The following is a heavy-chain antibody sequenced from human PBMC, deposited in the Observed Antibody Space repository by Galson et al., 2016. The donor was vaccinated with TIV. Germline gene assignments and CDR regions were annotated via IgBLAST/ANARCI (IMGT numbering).Heavy chain of an antibody. Sequence: SVKVSCKVSGYILSKLSMHWVRQAPGKGLEWMGGFDPEEGETIYAQNFQGRVFMTEDISTDTAYMELRGLRSEDTAVYFCATGAFYSRGGGFFNYLDPWGQGTLVTVSS. V-gene: IGHV1-24*01. D-gene: IGHD2-15*01. J-gene: IGHJ5*02. CDR2: FDPEEGET. CDR1: GYILSKLS. CDR3: ATGAFYSRGGGFFNYLDP.